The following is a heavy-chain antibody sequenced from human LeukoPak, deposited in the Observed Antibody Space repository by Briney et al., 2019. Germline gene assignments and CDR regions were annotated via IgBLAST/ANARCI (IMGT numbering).Heavy chain of an antibody. CDR1: GYNFTSYW. V-gene: IGHV5-51*01. CDR3: ARHARDNYYGWGSYYNDY. D-gene: IGHD3-10*01. Sequence: GESLKISCKGSGYNFTSYWIGWVRQMSGKGLEWMGIIYPADSDTRYSPSFQGQVTFSADKSIRTAYLHWSSLKASDTAMYYCARHARDNYYGWGSYYNDYWGQGTLVTVSS. CDR2: IYPADSDT. J-gene: IGHJ4*02.